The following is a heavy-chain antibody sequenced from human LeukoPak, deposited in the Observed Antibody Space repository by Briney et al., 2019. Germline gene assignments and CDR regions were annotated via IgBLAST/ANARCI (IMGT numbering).Heavy chain of an antibody. D-gene: IGHD5/OR15-5a*01. J-gene: IGHJ4*02. Sequence: PGESLKISCKGSGYTFNNYWIGWVRQMPGKGLEWMGIIYPGDSETKYSPSFQGQVTISADKSISTVFLQWSSLKASDTAVYYCARLHVGVYGLVYWGQGALVTVSS. CDR1: GYTFNNYW. CDR3: ARLHVGVYGLVY. V-gene: IGHV5-51*01. CDR2: IYPGDSET.